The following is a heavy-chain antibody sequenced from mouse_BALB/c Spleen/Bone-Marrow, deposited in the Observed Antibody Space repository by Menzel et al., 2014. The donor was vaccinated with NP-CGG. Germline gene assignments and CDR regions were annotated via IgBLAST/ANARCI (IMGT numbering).Heavy chain of an antibody. D-gene: IGHD2-1*01. CDR1: GYTFSSYW. CDR2: ILPGSGST. J-gene: IGHJ3*01. CDR3: AREDGNHVGFAY. V-gene: IGHV1-9*01. Sequence: QVQLQQSGAELMKPGASVKISCKATGYTFSSYWIEWVKQRPGHGLEWIGEILPGSGSTNYNEKFKGKATFTADTSSNTAYMQLSSLTSEDSAVYYCAREDGNHVGFAYWVQGTLVTVSA.